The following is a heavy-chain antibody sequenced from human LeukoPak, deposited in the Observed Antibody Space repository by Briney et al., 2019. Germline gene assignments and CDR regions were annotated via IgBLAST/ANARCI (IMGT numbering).Heavy chain of an antibody. J-gene: IGHJ4*02. Sequence: PGGSLRLSCAASGFTFSSYSMNWVRQAPGKGLEWVSSISSSSSYIYYADSVKGRFTISRDNAKNSLYLQMNSLRAEDTAVYYCARMRLGELSFDYWGQGTLVTVSS. V-gene: IGHV3-21*01. CDR2: ISSSSSYI. D-gene: IGHD3-16*02. CDR3: ARMRLGELSFDY. CDR1: GFTFSSYS.